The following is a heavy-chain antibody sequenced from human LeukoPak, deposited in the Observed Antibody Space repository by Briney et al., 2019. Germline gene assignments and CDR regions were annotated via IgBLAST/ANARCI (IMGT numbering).Heavy chain of an antibody. CDR2: INPNSGGT. CDR1: GYSFTDYY. D-gene: IGHD2-21*01. J-gene: IGHJ5*02. Sequence: ASVKVSCKASGYSFTDYYMHWVRQAPGQGLEWMGWINPNSGGTSSARKFQGRVTMTRDTSIATVYMEVSWLTSGDTAIYYCARADRLHGGPYLIGPWGQGTLVTVSS. V-gene: IGHV1-2*02. CDR3: ARADRLHGGPYLIGP.